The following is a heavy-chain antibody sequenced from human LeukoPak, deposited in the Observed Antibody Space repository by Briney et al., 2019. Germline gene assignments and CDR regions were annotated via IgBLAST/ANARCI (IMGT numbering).Heavy chain of an antibody. D-gene: IGHD4-17*01. CDR1: GCTFSSYA. V-gene: IGHV3-30-3*01. CDR2: ISYDGSNK. Sequence: PGGSLRLSCAASGCTFSSYAMRWVRQAPGKGLEWVAVISYDGSNKYYADSVKGRFTISRDNSKNTLYLQMNSLRAEDTAVYYCARGDLRAYGDYTGDYFDYWGQGTLVTVSS. CDR3: ARGDLRAYGDYTGDYFDY. J-gene: IGHJ4*02.